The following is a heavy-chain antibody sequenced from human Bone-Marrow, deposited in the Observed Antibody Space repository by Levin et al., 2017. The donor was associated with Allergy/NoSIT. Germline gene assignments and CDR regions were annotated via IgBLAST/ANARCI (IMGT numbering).Heavy chain of an antibody. CDR3: ARIKYYYDSSGSYFHDPFDI. CDR1: GGSFSGYY. D-gene: IGHD3-22*01. J-gene: IGHJ3*02. V-gene: IGHV4-34*01. CDR2: INHSGST. Sequence: GSLRLSCAVYGGSFSGYYWSWIRQPPGKGLEWIGEINHSGSTNYNPPLKSRVTISIDTSKNQFSLKLNSVTAADTAVYYCARIKYYYDSSGSYFHDPFDIWGQGTMVTVSS.